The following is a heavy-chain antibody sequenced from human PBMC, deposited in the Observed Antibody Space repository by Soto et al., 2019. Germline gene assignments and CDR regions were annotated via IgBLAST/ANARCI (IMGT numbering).Heavy chain of an antibody. D-gene: IGHD6-13*01. J-gene: IGHJ6*02. V-gene: IGHV3-13*01. CDR3: ARDRIAAAGSDLYYYYGMDV. Sequence: PGGSLRLSCAASGFTFSSYDMHWVRQATGKGLEWVSAIGTAGDTYYPGSVKGRFTISRENAKNSLYLQMNSLRAEDTAVYYCARDRIAAAGSDLYYYYGMDVWGQGTTVTVSS. CDR2: IGTAGDT. CDR1: GFTFSSYD.